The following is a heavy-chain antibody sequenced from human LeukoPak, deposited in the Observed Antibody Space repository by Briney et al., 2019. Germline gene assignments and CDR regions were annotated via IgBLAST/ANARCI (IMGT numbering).Heavy chain of an antibody. CDR2: IYYSGSTT. Sequence: SETLSLTCSVSGGSISSYYWSWIRQPPGKGLEWIVYIYYSGSTTKYNPSLKSRVTISLDTSKNHFSLNLRSMQASDTAIYYCARAFCVGECFVLHIFFDSWGQGTLVTVSS. D-gene: IGHD2-21*01. CDR3: ARAFCVGECFVLHIFFDS. CDR1: GGSISSYY. J-gene: IGHJ4*02. V-gene: IGHV4-59*08.